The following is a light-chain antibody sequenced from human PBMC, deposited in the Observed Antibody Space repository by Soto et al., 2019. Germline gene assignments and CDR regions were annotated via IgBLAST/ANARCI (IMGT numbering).Light chain of an antibody. CDR2: DVS. CDR3: CSYAGSGTLGV. J-gene: IGLJ2*01. CDR1: SSDVGGYNY. V-gene: IGLV2-11*01. Sequence: QSALTQPRSVSGSPGQSVTISCTGTSSDVGGYNYVSWYQQHPGKAPKLMIYDVSKRPSGVPDRFSGSKSGNTASLTISGLQAEDGADYYCCSYAGSGTLGVFGGGTKLTVL.